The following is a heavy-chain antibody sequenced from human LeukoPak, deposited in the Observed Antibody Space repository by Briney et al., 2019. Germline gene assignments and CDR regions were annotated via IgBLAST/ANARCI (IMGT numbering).Heavy chain of an antibody. CDR1: GFTFSDYY. Sequence: KAGGSLRLSCAASGFTFSDYYMSWIRQAPGKGLEWVSYISSSGSPIYYADSVKGRFTISRDNAKSSLYLQLNSLRAEDTAVYYCARDGHCTSSSCLGYYMDVWGKGTTVTVSS. CDR2: ISSSGSPI. J-gene: IGHJ6*03. V-gene: IGHV3-11*04. CDR3: ARDGHCTSSSCLGYYMDV. D-gene: IGHD2-15*01.